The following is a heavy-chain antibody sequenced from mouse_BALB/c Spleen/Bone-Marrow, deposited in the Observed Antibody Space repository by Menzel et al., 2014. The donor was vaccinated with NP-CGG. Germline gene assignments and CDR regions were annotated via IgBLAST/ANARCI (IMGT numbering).Heavy chain of an antibody. V-gene: IGHV5-9-2*01. CDR3: ARHAYXDQTEVSFVY. CDR1: GFTFSSYG. Sequence: EVKLVESGGNLVKSGGSLKLSCAASGFTFSSYGMSWVRQTPEKRLEWVATISGGGSYTFYPDSVKGRFTISRDNAKNNLYLQLSSLRSEDTALYYCARHAYXDQTEVSFVYWGQGTLVTVSA. J-gene: IGHJ3*01. D-gene: IGHD2-4*01. CDR2: ISGGGSYT.